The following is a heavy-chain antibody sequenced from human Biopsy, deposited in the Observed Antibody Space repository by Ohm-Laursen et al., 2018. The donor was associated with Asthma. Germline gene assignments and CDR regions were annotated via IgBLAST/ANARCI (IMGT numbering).Heavy chain of an antibody. CDR2: INTNTGNP. D-gene: IGHD3-22*01. CDR1: DYIFPRYS. J-gene: IGHJ4*02. Sequence: SVKVSCKASDYIFPRYSINWVRQAPGQGLEWMGWINTNTGNPTYAQGFTGRFVFSLDTSVNTAHLQISSLKAEDTAVYYCARMISYYHEMRAPFFDYWGQGTLVTVSS. CDR3: ARMISYYHEMRAPFFDY. V-gene: IGHV7-4-1*02.